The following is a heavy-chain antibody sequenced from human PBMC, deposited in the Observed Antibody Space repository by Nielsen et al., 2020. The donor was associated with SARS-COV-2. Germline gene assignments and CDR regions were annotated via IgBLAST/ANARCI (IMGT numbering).Heavy chain of an antibody. CDR2: IYPGDSDT. D-gene: IGHD3-22*01. J-gene: IGHJ4*02. CDR3: ARHPSYYYDSSGYAPHFDY. Sequence: GESLKISCKGSGYSFTSYWIGWVRQMPGKGLEWMGIIYPGDSDTRYSPSFQGQVTISADKSISTAYLQWISLKASDTAMYYCARHPSYYYDSSGYAPHFDYWGQGTLVTVSS. V-gene: IGHV5-51*01. CDR1: GYSFTSYW.